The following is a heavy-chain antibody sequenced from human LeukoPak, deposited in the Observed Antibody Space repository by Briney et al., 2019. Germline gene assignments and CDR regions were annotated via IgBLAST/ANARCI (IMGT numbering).Heavy chain of an antibody. V-gene: IGHV3-74*01. J-gene: IGHJ4*02. CDR1: GNYW. CDR2: VNSDGSWT. Sequence: GGSLRLSCAASGNYWMHWVRQAPGKGLVWVSHVNSDGSWTSHADSVKGRFTISKDNAKDTVYLQMNNLRTEDTAVYYCVSFYETNWGRGTLVTVSS. D-gene: IGHD2-2*01. CDR3: VSFYETN.